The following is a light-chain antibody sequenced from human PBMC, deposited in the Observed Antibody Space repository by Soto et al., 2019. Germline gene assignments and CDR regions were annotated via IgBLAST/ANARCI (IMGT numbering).Light chain of an antibody. CDR3: LQHNRYPWT. Sequence: DIQMTQSPSAVSAYVGDRVTITCRTSQDITNYLVWFQQKPGKVPERLIYGATSLQSGVPSRFSGSGSGTEFTLTISSLQPEDFATYYCLQHNRYPWTFGQGTKVDI. CDR1: QDITNY. V-gene: IGKV1-17*03. CDR2: GAT. J-gene: IGKJ1*01.